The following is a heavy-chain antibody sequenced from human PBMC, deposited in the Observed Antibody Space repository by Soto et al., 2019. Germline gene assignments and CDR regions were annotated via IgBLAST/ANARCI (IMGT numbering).Heavy chain of an antibody. CDR1: GFTFSSYA. CDR3: AKDLFPGNNDYGDYLTAY. Sequence: EVQLLESGGGLVQPGGSLRLSCAASGFTFSSYAMSWVRQAPGKGLEWVSAISGSGGSTYYADSVKGRFTISRDNSKNTLYLQMNSLTAEDTAVYYCAKDLFPGNNDYGDYLTAYWGQGTLVTVSS. J-gene: IGHJ4*02. V-gene: IGHV3-23*01. CDR2: ISGSGGST. D-gene: IGHD4-17*01.